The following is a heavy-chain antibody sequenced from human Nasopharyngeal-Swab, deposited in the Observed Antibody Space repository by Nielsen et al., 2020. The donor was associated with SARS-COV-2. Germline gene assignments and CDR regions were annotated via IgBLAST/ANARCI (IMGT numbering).Heavy chain of an antibody. CDR1: GYTFTGYY. CDR2: IIPIFGTA. D-gene: IGHD5-18*01. J-gene: IGHJ6*03. CDR3: AREPDTAMVNRYYYYYMDV. Sequence: SVKVSCKASGYTFTGYYMHWVRQAPGQGLEWMGGIIPIFGTANYAQKFQGRVTITADESTSTAYMELSSLRSEDTAVYYCAREPDTAMVNRYYYYYMDVWGKGTTVTVS. V-gene: IGHV1-69*13.